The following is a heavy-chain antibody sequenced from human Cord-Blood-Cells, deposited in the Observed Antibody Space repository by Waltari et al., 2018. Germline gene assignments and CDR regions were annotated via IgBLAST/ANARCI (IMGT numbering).Heavy chain of an antibody. Sequence: QVQLVQSGAEVKKPGASVKVSCKASGYTFTSYAMHWVRQAPGQRLEWMGWINAGNGNTKYAQKFQGRVTITRDTSASTAYMEVSSLRSEDTAVYYCAREVEAGSSWFDYWGQGTLVTVSS. CDR1: GYTFTSYA. V-gene: IGHV1-3*01. CDR3: AREVEAGSSWFDY. CDR2: INAGNGNT. D-gene: IGHD6-13*01. J-gene: IGHJ4*02.